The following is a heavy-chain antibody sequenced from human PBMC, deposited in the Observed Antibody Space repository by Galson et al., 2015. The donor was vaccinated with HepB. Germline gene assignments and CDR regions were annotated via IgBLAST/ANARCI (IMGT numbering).Heavy chain of an antibody. CDR3: ARLNIYADHHDF. CDR2: IYPGDSET. CDR1: GYNFSRYW. Sequence: QSGAEVKKPGESLKISCKGSGYNFSRYWIAWVRQLPGKGLEWMGVIYPGDSETRYSPSFQGLVAISADKSIATAYLQWSSLKASDTAIYYCARLNIYADHHDFWGQGTLVSVSS. D-gene: IGHD1-14*01. J-gene: IGHJ4*02. V-gene: IGHV5-51*01.